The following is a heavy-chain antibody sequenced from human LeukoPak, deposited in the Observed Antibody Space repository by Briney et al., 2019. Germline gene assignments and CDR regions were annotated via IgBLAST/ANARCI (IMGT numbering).Heavy chain of an antibody. D-gene: IGHD1-26*01. CDR2: IKKDGSEK. CDR1: GFTFSMYW. CDR3: ARDPRGSYLDYYGMDV. V-gene: IGHV3-7*05. J-gene: IGHJ6*02. Sequence: PGGSLRLSCAASGFTFSMYWMSWVRQAPGKGLEWVANIKKDGSEKYHADSVKGRFSISRDNAKNSLSLQMNSLRAEDTAVYYCARDPRGSYLDYYGMDVWGQGTTVTVSS.